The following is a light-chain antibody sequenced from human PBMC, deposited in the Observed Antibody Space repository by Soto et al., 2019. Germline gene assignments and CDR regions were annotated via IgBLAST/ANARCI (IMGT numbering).Light chain of an antibody. CDR3: QHYNSYPLT. V-gene: IGKV1-16*01. J-gene: IGKJ4*01. Sequence: DIQMTQFPYSLSASVGDTVTITCRASQGITMHLAWFQQKPGKAPKSLIYVASILQSGVPSRFSGSGSGTDFTLTIASLQPEDSATYYCQHYNSYPLTFGGGTKVEIK. CDR1: QGITMH. CDR2: VAS.